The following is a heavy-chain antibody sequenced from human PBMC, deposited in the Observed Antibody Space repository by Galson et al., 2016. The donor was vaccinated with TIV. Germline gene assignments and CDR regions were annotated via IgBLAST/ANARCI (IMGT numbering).Heavy chain of an antibody. D-gene: IGHD6-13*01. CDR3: AKAAGSGSSWRFDY. CDR2: ISGSGATT. Sequence: SLRLSCAAPGFTFSSYAMNWVRQAPGKGLEWVSAISGSGATTYYADSVKGRFTISRDNSMNTLYLQMNSLRAEDTALYYCAKAAGSGSSWRFDYWGQGTPVTVSS. V-gene: IGHV3-23*01. J-gene: IGHJ4*02. CDR1: GFTFSSYA.